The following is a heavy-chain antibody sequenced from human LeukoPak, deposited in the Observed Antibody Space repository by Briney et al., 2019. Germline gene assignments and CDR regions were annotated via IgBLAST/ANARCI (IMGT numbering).Heavy chain of an antibody. V-gene: IGHV3-21*01. CDR2: ISSGSSYI. CDR1: GFXFSSYS. D-gene: IGHD6-19*01. Sequence: PGGSLRLSCAASGFXFSSYSINWVRQAPGKGLEWVSSISSGSSYIYYADSVKGRFTVSRDNAKNSLYLQMNSLRAEDTAVYYCASGSGWYPKYYFDYWGQGTLVTVSS. J-gene: IGHJ4*02. CDR3: ASGSGWYPKYYFDY.